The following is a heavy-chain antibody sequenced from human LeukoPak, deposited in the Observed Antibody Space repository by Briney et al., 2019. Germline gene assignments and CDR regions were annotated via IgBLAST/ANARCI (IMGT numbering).Heavy chain of an antibody. J-gene: IGHJ6*03. Sequence: SVKVSCKTSGGTFRNYGFTWVRQAPGQGLEWMGGIIPIFGTGKYAQKFQGRVTIIADELTSTAYMELSSLRSEDTAVYYCASRYCSGGSCFSRYYYYYYMDVWGKGTTVTVSS. D-gene: IGHD2-15*01. CDR3: ASRYCSGGSCFSRYYYYYYMDV. CDR1: GGTFRNYG. V-gene: IGHV1-69*13. CDR2: IIPIFGTG.